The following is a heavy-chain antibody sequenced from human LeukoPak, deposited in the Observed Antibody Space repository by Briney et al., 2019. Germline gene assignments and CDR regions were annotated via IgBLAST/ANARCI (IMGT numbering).Heavy chain of an antibody. D-gene: IGHD1-1*01. CDR3: ARDDNFQFDS. J-gene: IGHJ4*02. CDR2: INPNTGGT. V-gene: IGHV1-2*02. Sequence: GASVKVSCKASGYTFTAYYMHWVRQAPGQGLEWMGWINPNTGGTNYAQKFQGRVTMTRDTSISTAYVELSWLRSDDTAVYYCARDDNFQFDSWGQGTLVTVSS. CDR1: GYTFTAYY.